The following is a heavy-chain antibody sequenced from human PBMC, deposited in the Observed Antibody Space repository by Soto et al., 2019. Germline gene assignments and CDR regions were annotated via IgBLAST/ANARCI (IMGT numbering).Heavy chain of an antibody. CDR2: INHSGST. Sequence: SETLSLTCAVYGGSFSGYYWSWIRQPPGRGLEWIGEINHSGSTNYNPSLKSRVTISVDTSKNQFSLKLSSVTAADTAVYYCARDVKKMTTVTTVNWFDPWGQGTLVTVSS. J-gene: IGHJ5*02. V-gene: IGHV4-34*01. CDR1: GGSFSGYY. D-gene: IGHD4-4*01. CDR3: ARDVKKMTTVTTVNWFDP.